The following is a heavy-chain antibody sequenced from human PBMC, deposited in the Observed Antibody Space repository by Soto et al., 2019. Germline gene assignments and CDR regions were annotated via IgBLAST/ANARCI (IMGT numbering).Heavy chain of an antibody. CDR2: FYYTGST. Sequence: SETLSLTCSVSGASIRSGGYYWSWLRQSPGKGLGWIGHFYYTGSTFYSPSLKSRLTISLDTSKNQFSLDLRSVTAADTAMYYCARIEMASIKWGRGTLVT. V-gene: IGHV4-31*03. CDR3: ARIEMASIK. J-gene: IGHJ4*02. CDR1: GASIRSGGYY.